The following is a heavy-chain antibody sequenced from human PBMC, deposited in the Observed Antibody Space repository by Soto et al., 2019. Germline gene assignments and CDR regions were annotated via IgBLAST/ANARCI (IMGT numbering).Heavy chain of an antibody. Sequence: QIRLVQSGSEVAKPGSSVRVSYKASGDTFGRFNINWVRQAPGQGLEWMGGIKPVSDTTNYAPRFQGRVTFTADASTDTVYMELSSLRSEDTAIYYCARDPSTVNKLIGVWFDPWGQGTLVTVSS. V-gene: IGHV1-69*12. CDR3: ARDPSTVNKLIGVWFDP. J-gene: IGHJ5*02. D-gene: IGHD4-4*01. CDR2: IKPVSDTT. CDR1: GDTFGRFN.